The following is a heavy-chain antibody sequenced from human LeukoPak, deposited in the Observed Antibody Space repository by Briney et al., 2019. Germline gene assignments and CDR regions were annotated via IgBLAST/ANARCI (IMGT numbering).Heavy chain of an antibody. Sequence: GIINPSGGSTSYAQKFQGRVTMTRDTSTSTVYMELSSLRSEDTAVYYCARDWLGSSGWLDYWGQGTLVTVSS. CDR2: INPSGGST. D-gene: IGHD6-19*01. V-gene: IGHV1-46*01. CDR3: ARDWLGSSGWLDY. J-gene: IGHJ4*02.